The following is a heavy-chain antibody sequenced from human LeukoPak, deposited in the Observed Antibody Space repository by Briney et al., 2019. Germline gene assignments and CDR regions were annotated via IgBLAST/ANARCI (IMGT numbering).Heavy chain of an antibody. CDR2: IISNSDFT. CDR1: VFTFNIYM. D-gene: IGHD4-11*01. CDR3: ARDFSRIYGNYPRSS. V-gene: IGHV3-21*03. Sequence: GGALRHSCVPSVFTFNIYMMNWVRQAPGKRVGWGSSIISNSDFTSYTDPVKGGYTIYSDNGQNSLYPRMKSLRAEDTAVYYCARDFSRIYGNYPRSSWGEGTLVTVSS. J-gene: IGHJ5*02.